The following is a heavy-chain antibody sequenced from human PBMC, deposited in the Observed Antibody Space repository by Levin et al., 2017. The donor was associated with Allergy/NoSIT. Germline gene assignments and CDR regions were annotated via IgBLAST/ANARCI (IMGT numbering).Heavy chain of an antibody. V-gene: IGHV4-34*01. CDR1: GVSFSGYY. D-gene: IGHD3-16*01. J-gene: IGHJ3*02. CDR2: INHSGST. CDR3: ARIIEGDGAFDI. Sequence: SQTLSLTCAVYGVSFSGYYWTWIRQPPGKGLEWIGEINHSGSTNYSPSLKSRVTISIDTSKNQFSLHLSSVTAADTAVYYCARIIEGDGAFDIWGQGTMVTVSS.